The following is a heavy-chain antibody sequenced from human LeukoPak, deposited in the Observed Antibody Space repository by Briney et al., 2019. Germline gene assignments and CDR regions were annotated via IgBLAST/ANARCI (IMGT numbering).Heavy chain of an antibody. J-gene: IGHJ4*02. V-gene: IGHV1-2*02. CDR3: ARGRSEWLLIDY. D-gene: IGHD3-3*01. CDR1: GYTFTGYY. CDR2: INSNNGDT. Sequence: ASVKVSCKATGYTFTGYYMQWVRQAPGQGLEWMGWINSNNGDTSYAQKFQGRVTMTRDTSISTAYMELSRLRSDDTAMCYCARGRSEWLLIDYWGQGTLVTVSS.